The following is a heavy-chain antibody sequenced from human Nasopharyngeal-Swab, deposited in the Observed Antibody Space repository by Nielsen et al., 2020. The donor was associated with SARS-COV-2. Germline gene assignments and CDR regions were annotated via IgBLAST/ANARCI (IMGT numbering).Heavy chain of an antibody. Sequence: SETLSLTCAVSGGSISSGGYSWSWIRQPPGKGLEWIGYIYYSGSTYYNPSLKSRVTISVDTSKNQFSLKLSSVTAADTAVYYCARIAAPPWYFDLWGRGTLVTVSS. J-gene: IGHJ2*01. V-gene: IGHV4-30-4*07. CDR3: ARIAAPPWYFDL. D-gene: IGHD6-6*01. CDR2: IYYSGST. CDR1: GGSISSGGYS.